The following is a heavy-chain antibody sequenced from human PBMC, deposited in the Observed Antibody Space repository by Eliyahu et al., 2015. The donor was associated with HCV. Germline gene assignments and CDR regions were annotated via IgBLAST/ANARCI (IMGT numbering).Heavy chain of an antibody. Sequence: QVQLQESGRGLVKPSETLSLTXTVSGGSISRXYWXWIRQPAGKGXXWXGRIYSSGSTNYNPSLKSRVTMSVDTSKNQFSLKLSSVTAADTAVYYCARGSGLRGFDYWGQGSLVTVSS. CDR1: GGSISRXY. J-gene: IGHJ4*02. V-gene: IGHV4-4*07. D-gene: IGHD3-22*01. CDR2: IYSSGST. CDR3: ARGSGLRGFDY.